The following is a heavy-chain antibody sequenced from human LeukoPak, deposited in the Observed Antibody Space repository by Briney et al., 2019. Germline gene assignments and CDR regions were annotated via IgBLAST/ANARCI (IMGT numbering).Heavy chain of an antibody. J-gene: IGHJ3*02. D-gene: IGHD3-22*01. V-gene: IGHV1-69*05. CDR3: ARDSRDYYDSSGYYYEGDAFDI. CDR2: IIPIFGTA. Sequence: GASVKVSCKASGGTFSSYAISWVRQAPGQGLEWMGGIIPIFGTANYAQKFQGRVTITTDESTSTAYMELSSLRSEDTAVYYCARDSRDYYDSSGYYYEGDAFDIWGQGTMVTVSS. CDR1: GGTFSSYA.